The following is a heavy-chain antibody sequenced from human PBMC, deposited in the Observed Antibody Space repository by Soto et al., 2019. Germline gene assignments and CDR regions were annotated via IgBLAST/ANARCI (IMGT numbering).Heavy chain of an antibody. CDR2: IYYSGST. CDR3: ARDETLTGTYDY. V-gene: IGHV4-59*12. J-gene: IGHJ4*02. Sequence: KPSETLSLTCTVSGGSISSYYWSWIRQPPGKGLEWIGYIYYSGSTNYNPSLKSRVTISVDTSKNQFSLKLSSVTAADTAVYYCARDETLTGTYDYWGQGTLVTVSS. CDR1: GGSISSYY. D-gene: IGHD1-20*01.